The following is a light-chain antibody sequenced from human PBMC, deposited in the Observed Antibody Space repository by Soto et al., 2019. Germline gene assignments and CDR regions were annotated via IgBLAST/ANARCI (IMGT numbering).Light chain of an antibody. V-gene: IGKV3-11*01. Sequence: EIVLTQSPATLSLSPGERATLSCRASQSVSSYLAWYQQKPGQGPRLLIYDASNMATGIPARFSGSGSGTDFTLTISSLEPEDFAVYYCQQRSNWPPYTFGQGTKLEIK. J-gene: IGKJ2*01. CDR1: QSVSSY. CDR3: QQRSNWPPYT. CDR2: DAS.